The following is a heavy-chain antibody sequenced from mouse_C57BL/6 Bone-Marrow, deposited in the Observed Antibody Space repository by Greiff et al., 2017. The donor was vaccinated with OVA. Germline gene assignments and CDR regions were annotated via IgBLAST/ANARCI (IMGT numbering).Heavy chain of an antibody. Sequence: QVQLQQPGAELVKPGASVKMSCKASGYTFTSYWINWVKQRPGQGLEWIGDIYPGSGSTNYNEKFKSKATLTVDTSYSTAYMPLSSLSSEDSACYDCARLYYSNFAWFAYWGQGTLVTVSA. V-gene: IGHV1-55*01. CDR2: IYPGSGST. J-gene: IGHJ3*01. D-gene: IGHD2-5*01. CDR3: ARLYYSNFAWFAY. CDR1: GYTFTSYW.